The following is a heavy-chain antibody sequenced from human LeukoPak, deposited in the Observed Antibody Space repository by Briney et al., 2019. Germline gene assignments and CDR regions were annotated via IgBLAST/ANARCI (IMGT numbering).Heavy chain of an antibody. CDR2: IKQDGSEK. CDR1: GFTFSSYW. Sequence: GGSLRLSCAAPGFTFSSYWMSWVRQAPGKGLEWVANIKQDGSEKYYVDSVKGRFTISRDNAKNSLYLQMNSLRAEDTAVYYCARLIREWIFGVVIAKRFDYWGQGTLVTVSS. D-gene: IGHD3-3*01. CDR3: ARLIREWIFGVVIAKRFDY. J-gene: IGHJ4*02. V-gene: IGHV3-7*01.